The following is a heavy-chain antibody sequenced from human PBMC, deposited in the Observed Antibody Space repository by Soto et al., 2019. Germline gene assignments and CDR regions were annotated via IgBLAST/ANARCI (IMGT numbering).Heavy chain of an antibody. CDR2: IYYNGCT. D-gene: IGHD3-3*01. V-gene: IGHV4-39*01. Sequence: SETLSLTCTVSGGSISSSSYYWGWIRQPPGKGLEWIGSIYYNGCTYYNPSLKSRVTISVDTSKNQFSLKLTSVTAADTAVYYCARMGDFWSGPGELDPWGQGTLVTVSS. J-gene: IGHJ5*02. CDR3: ARMGDFWSGPGELDP. CDR1: GGSISSSSYY.